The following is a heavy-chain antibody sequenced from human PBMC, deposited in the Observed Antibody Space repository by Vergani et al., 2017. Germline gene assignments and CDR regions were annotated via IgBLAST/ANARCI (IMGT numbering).Heavy chain of an antibody. J-gene: IGHJ5*02. CDR1: GASIISNSYY. D-gene: IGHD3-10*01. V-gene: IGHV4-39*07. Sequence: QVQLQESGPGLVEPSETLSLTCTVSGASIISNSYYWGWVRQSPGNGLEWVGSIRYSGPTYYNLPLQSRTTISLDTSKNQFSLKLNSVTAADTAVYYCGRGADFYGVGSRLLDLWGQGILVAVSS. CDR3: GRGADFYGVGSRLLDL. CDR2: IRYSGPT.